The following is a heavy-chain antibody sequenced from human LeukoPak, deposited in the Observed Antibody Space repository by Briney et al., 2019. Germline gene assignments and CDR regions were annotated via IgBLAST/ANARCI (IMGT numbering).Heavy chain of an antibody. D-gene: IGHD3-10*01. V-gene: IGHV4-4*07. Sequence: WETLSLTCTVSRASISPYYWTWIRQPAGKGLEWIGHVHTSGSTNYNPSLKSRVTMSIDTSTNQFSLKLNSLTAADTAVYYCAKEGMIRGVIDYWGQGALVTVSS. CDR1: RASISPYY. CDR3: AKEGMIRGVIDY. J-gene: IGHJ4*02. CDR2: VHTSGST.